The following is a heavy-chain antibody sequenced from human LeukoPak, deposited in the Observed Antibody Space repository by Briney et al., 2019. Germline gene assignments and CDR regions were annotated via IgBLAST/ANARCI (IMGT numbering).Heavy chain of an antibody. CDR3: ARDVKAGTTLYNWFDP. J-gene: IGHJ5*02. CDR2: IYTSGST. CDR1: GGSISSYY. V-gene: IGHV4-4*07. D-gene: IGHD1-7*01. Sequence: SETLSLTCTVSGGSISSYYWSWIRQPAGKGLEWIGRIYTSGSTNYNPSLKSRVTMSVDTSKNQFSLKLSSVTAADTAVYYCARDVKAGTTLYNWFDPWGQGTLVTVSS.